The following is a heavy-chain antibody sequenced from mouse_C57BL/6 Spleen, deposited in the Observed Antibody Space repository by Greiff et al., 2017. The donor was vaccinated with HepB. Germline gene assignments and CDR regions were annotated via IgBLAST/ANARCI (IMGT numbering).Heavy chain of an antibody. Sequence: QVQLKQSGAELARPGASVKLSCKASGYTFTSYGISWVKQRTGQGLEWIGEIYPRSGNTYYNEKFKGKATLTADKSSSTAYMELRSLTSEDSAVYFCARTYYGSSPYYFHYWGQGTTLTVSS. D-gene: IGHD1-1*01. J-gene: IGHJ2*01. CDR3: ARTYYGSSPYYFHY. CDR1: GYTFTSYG. V-gene: IGHV1-81*01. CDR2: IYPRSGNT.